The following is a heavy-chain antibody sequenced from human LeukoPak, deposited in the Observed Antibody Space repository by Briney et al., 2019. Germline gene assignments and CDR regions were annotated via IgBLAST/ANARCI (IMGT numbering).Heavy chain of an antibody. CDR2: ISAYNGKT. Sequence: ASVKVSCKASGYTFTSYGISWLRQAPGQGREWRGLISAYNGKTNYAQKLQGRVTMTTYTSTTTAYMELRSLRSDDTAVYYCARWSEDYYDGSGYYYFDYWGQGTLVTVSS. D-gene: IGHD3-22*01. CDR3: ARWSEDYYDGSGYYYFDY. CDR1: GYTFTSYG. J-gene: IGHJ4*02. V-gene: IGHV1-18*01.